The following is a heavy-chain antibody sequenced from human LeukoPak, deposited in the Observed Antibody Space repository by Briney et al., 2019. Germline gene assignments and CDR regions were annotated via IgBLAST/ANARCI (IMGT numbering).Heavy chain of an antibody. CDR3: AKDTDDSTGYYYYYYGIDV. D-gene: IGHD3-22*01. CDR2: ISYNGDHK. CDR1: GFTISSYG. J-gene: IGHJ6*02. Sequence: GGSLRLSCAASGFTISSYGMHWVRQAPGKGLEWVAIISYNGDHKYYGDSVKGRFTISRDNSKNTLFLQMDSLRAEDTAVYYCAKDTDDSTGYYYYYYGIDVWGQGTTVTVSS. V-gene: IGHV3-30*18.